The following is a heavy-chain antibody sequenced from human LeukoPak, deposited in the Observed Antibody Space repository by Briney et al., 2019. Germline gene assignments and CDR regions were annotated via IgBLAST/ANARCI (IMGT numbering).Heavy chain of an antibody. CDR3: AREYYDSSGYYLLD. Sequence: GESLKISCKGSGYSFTNYWIGWVRQAPGQGLEWMGWFNPNSGDTNYAKKFEGRVTMTRDTSISTAYMELSRLRSDDTAVYYCAREYYDSSGYYLLDWGQGTLVTVSS. D-gene: IGHD3-22*01. V-gene: IGHV1-2*02. CDR2: FNPNSGDT. J-gene: IGHJ4*02. CDR1: GYSFTNYW.